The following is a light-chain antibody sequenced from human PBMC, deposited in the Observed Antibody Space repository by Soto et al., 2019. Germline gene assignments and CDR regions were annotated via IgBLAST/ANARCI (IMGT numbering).Light chain of an antibody. CDR1: SSNIGSNT. J-gene: IGLJ1*01. V-gene: IGLV1-44*01. CDR3: AAWDDSLIAYD. Sequence: QSVLTQPPSTSGTPGQRVTIACSGSSSNIGSNTVSWCQQLPGTAPKPLIYNNNQRPSGVPDRFSGSKSGTSASLAISGLQSEDEAHYYCAAWDDSLIAYDFGNGTKVTVL. CDR2: NNN.